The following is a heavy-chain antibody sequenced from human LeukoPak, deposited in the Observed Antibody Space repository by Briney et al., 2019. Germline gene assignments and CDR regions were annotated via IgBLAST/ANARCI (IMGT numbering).Heavy chain of an antibody. CDR3: ARAGGVDY. V-gene: IGHV3-48*04. Sequence: PGGSLRLSCAASGFTFSSYSMSWVRQAPGKGLEWVSYISSSSSTIYYADSVKGRFTISRDNAKNSLYLKMNSLRAEDTAVYYCARAGGVDYWGQGTLVTVSS. D-gene: IGHD4-23*01. J-gene: IGHJ4*02. CDR1: GFTFSSYS. CDR2: ISSSSSTI.